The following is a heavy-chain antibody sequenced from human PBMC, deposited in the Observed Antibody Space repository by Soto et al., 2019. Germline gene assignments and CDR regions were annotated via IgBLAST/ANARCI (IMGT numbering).Heavy chain of an antibody. CDR3: ARSTTSCYSLCWFDP. D-gene: IGHD2-2*02. CDR2: INAGNGET. Sequence: GASVKVSCKACGYAFTTYTIQWVRQAPGQRLEWMGWINAGNGETKYSQNFQGRVTITRDTSASTAYMGLNSLRSEDTAVYYCARSTTSCYSLCWFDPWGQGTLVTVSS. J-gene: IGHJ5*02. V-gene: IGHV1-3*01. CDR1: GYAFTTYT.